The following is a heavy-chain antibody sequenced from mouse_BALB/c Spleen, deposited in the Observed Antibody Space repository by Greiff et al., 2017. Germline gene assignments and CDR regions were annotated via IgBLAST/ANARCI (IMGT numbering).Heavy chain of an antibody. J-gene: IGHJ4*01. CDR1: GYTFTSYW. Sequence: QVQLQQPGAELVKPGASVKLSCKASGYTFTSYWMHWVKQRPGQGLEWIGEINPSNGRTNYNEKFKSKATLTVDKSSSTAYMQLSSLTSEDSAVYYCVIKSPMDYWGQGTSVTVSA. CDR2: INPSNGRT. D-gene: IGHD1-2*01. CDR3: VIKSPMDY. V-gene: IGHV1S81*02.